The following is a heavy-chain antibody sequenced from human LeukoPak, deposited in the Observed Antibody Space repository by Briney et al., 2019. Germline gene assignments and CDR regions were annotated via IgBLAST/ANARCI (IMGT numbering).Heavy chain of an antibody. CDR1: GGSFSGYY. Sequence: SETLSLTCAVYGGSFSGYYWSWIRQPPGKGLEWIGEINHSGSTNYNPSLKSRVTISVDTSKNQFSLKLSSVTAAATAVYYCARGRGIADYYYYGKDVWGQGTTVTVSS. D-gene: IGHD6-13*01. V-gene: IGHV4-34*01. CDR3: ARGRGIADYYYYGKDV. CDR2: INHSGST. J-gene: IGHJ6*02.